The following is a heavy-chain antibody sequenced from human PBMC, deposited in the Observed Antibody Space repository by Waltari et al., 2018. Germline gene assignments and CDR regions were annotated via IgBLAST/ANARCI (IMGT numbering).Heavy chain of an antibody. V-gene: IGHV1-18*01. J-gene: IGHJ3*02. CDR1: GYTFTSYG. Sequence: QVQLVQSGAEVKKPGASVKVSCKASGYTFTSYGISWVRQAPGQGLEWMGWITAYHCNTNYAEKLQGGVTMTTYTSTSTAYRELGSLVSDDTAVYYGASGPESRCGFRAFDIWGQGTMVTVSS. CDR3: ASGPESRCGFRAFDI. CDR2: ITAYHCNT. D-gene: IGHD3-10*01.